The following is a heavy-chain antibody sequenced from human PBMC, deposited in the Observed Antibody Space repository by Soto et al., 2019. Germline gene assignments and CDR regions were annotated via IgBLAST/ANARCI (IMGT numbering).Heavy chain of an antibody. J-gene: IGHJ6*03. V-gene: IGHV3-23*01. D-gene: IGHD3-22*01. CDR2: ISGSGGST. Sequence: GGSLRLSCAASGFTFSSYAMSWVRQAPGKGLEWVSAISGSGGSTYYADSVKGRFTISRDNSKNTLYLQMNSLRAEDTAVYYCAKNRGPWLLTVYYYYMDVWGKGTTVTVSS. CDR1: GFTFSSYA. CDR3: AKNRGPWLLTVYYYYMDV.